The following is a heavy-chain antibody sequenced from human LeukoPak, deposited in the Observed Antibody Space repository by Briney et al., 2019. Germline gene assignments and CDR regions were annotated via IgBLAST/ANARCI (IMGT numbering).Heavy chain of an antibody. J-gene: IGHJ4*02. V-gene: IGHV1-8*02. CDR3: ARAQLRSFDY. CDR1: GYTFTGYY. CDR2: MNPNSGNT. Sequence: ASVKVSCKASGYTFTGYYMHWARQAPGQGLEWMGWMNPNSGNTGYAQKFQGRVTMTRNTSISTAYMELSSLRSEDTAVYYCARAQLRSFDYWGQGTLVTVSS. D-gene: IGHD5-12*01.